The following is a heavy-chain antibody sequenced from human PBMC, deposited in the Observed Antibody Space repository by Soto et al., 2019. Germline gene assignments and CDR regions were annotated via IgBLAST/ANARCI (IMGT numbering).Heavy chain of an antibody. D-gene: IGHD6-13*01. CDR1: GGSISSSSYY. CDR2: IYYSGST. CDR3: ARLLGAAAGLVFDY. J-gene: IGHJ4*02. Sequence: QLQLQESGPGLVKPSETLSLTCTVSGGSISSSSYYWGWIRQPPGKGLEWIGSIYYSGSTYYNPSLKSRVTISVDTSKNQFSLKLSSVTAADTAVYYCARLLGAAAGLVFDYWGQGTLVTVSS. V-gene: IGHV4-39*01.